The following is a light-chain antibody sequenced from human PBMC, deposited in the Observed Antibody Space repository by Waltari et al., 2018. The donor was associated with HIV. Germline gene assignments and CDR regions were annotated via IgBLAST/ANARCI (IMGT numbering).Light chain of an antibody. V-gene: IGKV3-11*01. CDR3: QQRSTWPSLT. J-gene: IGKJ4*01. Sequence: EIVLTQSPATLSLSPGERATLPCRASQSASSYLAWYQQKPGQAPRLLIYDASNRATGIPARFSGSGSGTDFTLTISSLEPEDFAIYYCQQRSTWPSLTFGGGTKVEIK. CDR2: DAS. CDR1: QSASSY.